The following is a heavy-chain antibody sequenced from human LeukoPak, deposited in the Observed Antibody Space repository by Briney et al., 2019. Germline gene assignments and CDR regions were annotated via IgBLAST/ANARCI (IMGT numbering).Heavy chain of an antibody. J-gene: IGHJ4*02. Sequence: PGGSLRLSCVASGFTFSSYAMSWVRQAPGKGLEWVSAISGSGGSTYYADSVKGRFTISRDNSKNTLYLQMNSLRAEDTAVYYCAKGARGYTMIDPGGVYWGQGTLVTVSS. V-gene: IGHV3-23*01. CDR1: GFTFSSYA. CDR2: ISGSGGST. D-gene: IGHD3-22*01. CDR3: AKGARGYTMIDPGGVY.